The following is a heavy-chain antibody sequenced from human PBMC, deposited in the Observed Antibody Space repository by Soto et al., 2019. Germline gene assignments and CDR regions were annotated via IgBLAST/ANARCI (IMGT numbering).Heavy chain of an antibody. D-gene: IGHD6-19*01. CDR3: ARAVAVPADFDY. V-gene: IGHV1-3*05. CDR1: GYTFTSYA. J-gene: IGHJ4*02. Sequence: QVQLVQSGAEEKKPGASVKVSCKASGYTFTSYAMHWVRQAPGQRLEWMGWINAGNGNPKYSQKFQGRVTITRDTFARTAYMELSSLRSEDTAVYYCARAVAVPADFDYWGQGTLVTVSS. CDR2: INAGNGNP.